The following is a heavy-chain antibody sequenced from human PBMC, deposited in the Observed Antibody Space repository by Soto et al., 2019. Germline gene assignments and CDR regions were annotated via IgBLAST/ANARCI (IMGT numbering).Heavy chain of an antibody. CDR3: AKDPPGMIVVVIPDY. V-gene: IGHV3-23*01. CDR1: GFTFSSYA. J-gene: IGHJ4*02. Sequence: GGALRLSCAASGFTFSSYARSWFRQAPWRWLEWVSPISGSGGSTYYADSVKGRFTISRDNSKNTLYLQMNSLRAEDTAVYYCAKDPPGMIVVVIPDYWGQGTLVTVSS. CDR2: ISGSGGST. D-gene: IGHD3-22*01.